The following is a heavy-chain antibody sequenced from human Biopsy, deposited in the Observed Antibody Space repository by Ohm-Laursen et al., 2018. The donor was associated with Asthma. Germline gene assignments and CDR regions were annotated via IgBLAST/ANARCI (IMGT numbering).Heavy chain of an antibody. CDR2: ITFDGSTQ. D-gene: IGHD3-10*01. J-gene: IGHJ4*02. Sequence: SLRLSCSASGRHFGSYNMHWARQAPGKGLEWVAVITFDGSTQYYGDSVKGRFTISRDNSKNTLYLQMNSLRAEDTALYYCGRERSYMVDYWGQGTLVIVSS. CDR1: GRHFGSYN. CDR3: GRERSYMVDY. V-gene: IGHV3-30-3*01.